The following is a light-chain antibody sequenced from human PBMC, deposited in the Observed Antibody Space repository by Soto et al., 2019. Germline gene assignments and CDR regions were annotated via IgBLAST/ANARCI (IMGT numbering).Light chain of an antibody. J-gene: IGKJ4*01. CDR3: QQYNNLPLP. Sequence: EILMTQSPATLSVSTGERATISCRASQSVSSSLAWYQQKPGQAPKLLIYSASTRETGIPARFSGSGSGTEFTLTISSLQSEDFAVYYCQQYNNLPLPFGGGSKV. V-gene: IGKV3-15*01. CDR2: SAS. CDR1: QSVSSS.